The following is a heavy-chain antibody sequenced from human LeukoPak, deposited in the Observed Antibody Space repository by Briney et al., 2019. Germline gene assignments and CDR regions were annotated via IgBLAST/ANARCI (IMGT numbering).Heavy chain of an antibody. CDR1: GFTFSSYA. V-gene: IGHV3-23*01. Sequence: GGSLRLSCAASGFTFSSYAMSWVRQAPGKGLEWVSAISGSGGSTYYADSVKGRFTISRDNSKNTLYLQMNSLRAEDTAVYYCAKAAGFMITFGGVILPFDYWGQGTLVTVSS. CDR3: AKAAGFMITFGGVILPFDY. J-gene: IGHJ4*02. D-gene: IGHD3-16*02. CDR2: ISGSGGST.